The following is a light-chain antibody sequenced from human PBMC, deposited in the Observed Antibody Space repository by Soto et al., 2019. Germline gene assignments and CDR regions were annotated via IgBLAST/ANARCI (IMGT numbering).Light chain of an antibody. Sequence: IQVTQSPSTLSASVGDRVTITCRASQSISTWLAWYQQKPGKAPKLLIFDASTLQSGVPSRFSGSGSGTEFTLTISSLQPDDFATYYCQQYNTFSTFGQGTKVDI. V-gene: IGKV1-5*01. J-gene: IGKJ1*01. CDR2: DAS. CDR3: QQYNTFST. CDR1: QSISTW.